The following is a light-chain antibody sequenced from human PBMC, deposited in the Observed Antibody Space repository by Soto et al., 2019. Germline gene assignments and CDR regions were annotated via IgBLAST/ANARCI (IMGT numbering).Light chain of an antibody. V-gene: IGKV3-11*01. CDR1: QSVSSY. Sequence: EIVLTQSPGTLSLSPGERATLSCRASQSVSSYLAWYQQKPGQAPRLLIYDASNRATGIPARFSGSGSGTDFTLTISSLEPEDFAVYYCQQDYNLPITFGQGTRLEI. J-gene: IGKJ5*01. CDR3: QQDYNLPIT. CDR2: DAS.